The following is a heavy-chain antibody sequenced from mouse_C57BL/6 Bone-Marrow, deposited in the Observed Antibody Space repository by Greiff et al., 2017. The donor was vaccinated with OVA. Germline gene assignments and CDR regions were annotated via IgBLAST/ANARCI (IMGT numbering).Heavy chain of an antibody. CDR1: GYTFTSYW. D-gene: IGHD2-3*01. V-gene: IGHV1-7*01. Sequence: VQLQQSGAELAKPGASVKLSCKASGYTFTSYWMHWVKQRPGQGLEWIGYINPSSGYTKYNQKFKDKATLTADKSSITAYMQLSSLTYEDSAVYYCARLGLLPSWFAYWGQGTLVTVSA. J-gene: IGHJ3*01. CDR3: ARLGLLPSWFAY. CDR2: INPSSGYT.